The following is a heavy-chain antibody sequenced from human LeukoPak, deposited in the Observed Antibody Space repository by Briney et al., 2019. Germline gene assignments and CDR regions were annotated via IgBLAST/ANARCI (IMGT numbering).Heavy chain of an antibody. D-gene: IGHD1-26*01. Sequence: GGSLRLSCAASGFTFSNHWMSWVRQAPGKGLEWVSAISGSGGSTYYADSVKGRFTISRDNSKNTLYLQMNSLRAEDTAVYYCAKDRTSGSYVDYWGQGTLVTVSS. J-gene: IGHJ4*02. V-gene: IGHV3-23*01. CDR1: GFTFSNHW. CDR3: AKDRTSGSYVDY. CDR2: ISGSGGST.